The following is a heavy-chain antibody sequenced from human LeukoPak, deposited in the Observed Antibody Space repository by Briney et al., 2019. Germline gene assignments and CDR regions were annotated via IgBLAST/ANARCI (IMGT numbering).Heavy chain of an antibody. Sequence: SETLSLTCTVSGGSISSYYLTWIRQPPGKGLEWIGYIYNNGNTNYNSSLKSRVTISVDTSKNQFSLNLSSVTATDTAVYYCARDIHTSDWTKFDYWGQGTLVTVSS. CDR1: GGSISSYY. D-gene: IGHD6-19*01. CDR3: ARDIHTSDWTKFDY. J-gene: IGHJ4*02. V-gene: IGHV4-4*08. CDR2: IYNNGNT.